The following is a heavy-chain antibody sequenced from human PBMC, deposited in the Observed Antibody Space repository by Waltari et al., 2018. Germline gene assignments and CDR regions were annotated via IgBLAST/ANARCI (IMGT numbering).Heavy chain of an antibody. CDR1: GYTFSGYY. D-gene: IGHD3-3*01. CDR2: FNPSSGDT. V-gene: IGHV1-2*06. J-gene: IGHJ4*02. Sequence: QVQLVQSGAEVKRPGASVMVSCKASGYTFSGYYINWVRQAPGQGLEWMGRFNPSSGDTDYAQKFQGRVTMTRDTSINTAYLELTSLTSDDTAVYYCAKTGDFYSLEYWGQGSLVTVSS. CDR3: AKTGDFYSLEY.